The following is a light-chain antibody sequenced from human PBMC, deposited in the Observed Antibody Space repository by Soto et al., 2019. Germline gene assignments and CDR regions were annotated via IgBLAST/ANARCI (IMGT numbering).Light chain of an antibody. V-gene: IGKV4-1*01. Sequence: DIVMTQSPDSLAVSLGERATINCKSSQSVLYSSNNKNYLAWYQQKPGQPPKLLIYWASTRESGVPDRFSGSGSGTDFTLTISSLQAADVAVYYCQQYYSTPWTFGQGTKVDTK. J-gene: IGKJ1*01. CDR1: QSVLYSSNNKNY. CDR3: QQYYSTPWT. CDR2: WAS.